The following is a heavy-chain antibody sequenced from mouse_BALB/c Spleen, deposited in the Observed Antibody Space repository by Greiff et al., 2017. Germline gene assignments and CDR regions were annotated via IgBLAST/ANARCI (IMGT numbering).Heavy chain of an antibody. D-gene: IGHD2-1*01. CDR2: IWAGGST. Sequence: VKVVESGPGLVAPSQSLSITCTVSGFSLTSYGVHWVRQPPGKGLEWLGVIWAGGSTNYNSALMSRLSISKDNSKSQVFLKMNSLQTDDTAMYYCARDGNGAYWGQGTLVTVSA. CDR3: ARDGNGAY. V-gene: IGHV2-9*02. CDR1: GFSLTSYG. J-gene: IGHJ3*01.